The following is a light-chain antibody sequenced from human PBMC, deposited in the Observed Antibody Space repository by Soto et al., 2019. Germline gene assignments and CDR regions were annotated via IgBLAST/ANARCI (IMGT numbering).Light chain of an antibody. V-gene: IGLV4-60*03. CDR3: ETWDSYTHV. J-gene: IGLJ1*01. Sequence: QSVLTQSSSAPASLGSSVKLTCTLSSGHSDHTIAWHQQQPGKAPRYLMKIEGSGTYNKGSGVPDRFSGSSSGADRYLTISNRQSEDEADYYCETWDSYTHVFGTGTKLTVL. CDR1: SGHSDHT. CDR2: IEGSGTY.